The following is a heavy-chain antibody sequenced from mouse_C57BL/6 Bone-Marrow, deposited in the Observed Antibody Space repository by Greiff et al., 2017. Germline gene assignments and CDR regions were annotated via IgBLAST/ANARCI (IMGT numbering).Heavy chain of an antibody. CDR3: ANGSSYWYLDV. V-gene: IGHV2-2*01. CDR1: GFSLTSYG. J-gene: IGHJ1*03. Sequence: QVQLQQSGPGLVQPSQSLSITCTVSGFSLTSYGVHWVRQSPGQGLEWLGVIWSGGSTDNNEAFIDRLSISKDNSKSQVFVKMNSLQADDTAIYYCANGSSYWYLDVWGTGTTVNVSS. D-gene: IGHD1-1*01. CDR2: IWSGGST.